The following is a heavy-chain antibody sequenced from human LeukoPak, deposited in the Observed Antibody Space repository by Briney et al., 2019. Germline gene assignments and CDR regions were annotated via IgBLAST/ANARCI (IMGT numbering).Heavy chain of an antibody. CDR2: VNREGTTS. CDR3: ARDVDWILFDY. D-gene: IGHD3-9*01. V-gene: IGHV3-74*01. J-gene: IGHJ4*02. CDR1: GFTFSTYW. Sequence: PGGSLRLSCAASGFTFSTYWMHWVRQVPGKGLVWVPRVNREGTTSAYADSVKGRFTISRDNDKNTLYLQMNSLRVEDTAVYYCARDVDWILFDYWGQGTLVTVSS.